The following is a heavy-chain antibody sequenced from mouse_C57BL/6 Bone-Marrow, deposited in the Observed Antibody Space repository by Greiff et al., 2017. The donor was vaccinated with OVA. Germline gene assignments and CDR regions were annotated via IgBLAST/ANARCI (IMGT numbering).Heavy chain of an antibody. CDR3: VKAVRLRPWYFDV. CDR1: GFTFTDYY. J-gene: IGHJ1*03. D-gene: IGHD1-2*01. Sequence: EVNVVESGGGLVQPGASLRLSCAASGFTFTDYYMSWVRQPPGKAPEWLALIRNKANGYTTEYPASVTGRFTISTDNSQNILYLPMNSLRAEDSATDNCVKAVRLRPWYFDVWGTGTTVTVSS. CDR2: IRNKANGYTT. V-gene: IGHV7-4*01.